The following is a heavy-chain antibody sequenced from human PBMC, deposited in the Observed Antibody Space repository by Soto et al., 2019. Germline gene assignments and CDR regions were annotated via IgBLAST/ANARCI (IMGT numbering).Heavy chain of an antibody. CDR1: GGTFSSYA. CDR3: ARPHHYSSSSGYYYYGMDV. J-gene: IGHJ6*02. V-gene: IGHV1-69*13. CDR2: IIPIFGTA. D-gene: IGHD6-6*01. Sequence: SVKVSCKASGGTFSSYAISWVRQAPGQGLEWMGGIIPIFGTANYAQKFQGRVTITADESTSTAYMELSSLRSEDTAVYYCARPHHYSSSSGYYYYGMDVWGQGTTVTVSS.